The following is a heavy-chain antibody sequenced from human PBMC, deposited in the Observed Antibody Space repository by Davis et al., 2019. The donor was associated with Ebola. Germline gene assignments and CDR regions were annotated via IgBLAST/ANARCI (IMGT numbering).Heavy chain of an antibody. CDR3: ARIGDHSTVNRYYYYGMDV. Sequence: MPSETLSLTCTVSGGSISSGDYYWSWIRQPPGKGLEWIGYIYYSGSTYYNPSLKSRVTISVDTSKNQFSLKLSSVTAADTAVYYCARIGDHSTVNRYYYYGMDVWGQGTTVTVSS. CDR2: IYYSGST. CDR1: GGSISSGDYY. J-gene: IGHJ6*02. V-gene: IGHV4-30-4*01. D-gene: IGHD4-11*01.